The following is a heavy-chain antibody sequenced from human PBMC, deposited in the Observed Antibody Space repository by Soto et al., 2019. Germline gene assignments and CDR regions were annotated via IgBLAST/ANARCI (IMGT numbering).Heavy chain of an antibody. Sequence: GGSLRLSCAASGFTFSSYSMNWVRQAPGKGLEWVSYISSSSSTIYYADSVKGRFTISRDNAKNSLYLQMNSLRDEDTAVYYCARVGGYSSGWYGREDAFDIWGQGTMVTVSS. V-gene: IGHV3-48*02. CDR3: ARVGGYSSGWYGREDAFDI. D-gene: IGHD6-19*01. J-gene: IGHJ3*02. CDR2: ISSSSSTI. CDR1: GFTFSSYS.